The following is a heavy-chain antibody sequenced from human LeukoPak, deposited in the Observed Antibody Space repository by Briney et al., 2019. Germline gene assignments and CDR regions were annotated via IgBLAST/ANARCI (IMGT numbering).Heavy chain of an antibody. J-gene: IGHJ3*02. Sequence: GESLKISCKASGYSFTTYWIAWVRQMPGRGLEWMGIIYPGDSNTRYNPSFRGQVAISADKSITTVYLQWSSLKASDTAMYYCARLEGYSYDIQVNAFDIWGQGTMVTVSS. CDR2: IYPGDSNT. D-gene: IGHD5-18*01. CDR1: GYSFTTYW. CDR3: ARLEGYSYDIQVNAFDI. V-gene: IGHV5-51*01.